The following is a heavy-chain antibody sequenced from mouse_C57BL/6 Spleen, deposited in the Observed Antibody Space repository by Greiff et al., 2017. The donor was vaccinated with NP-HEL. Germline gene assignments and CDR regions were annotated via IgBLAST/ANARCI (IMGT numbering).Heavy chain of an antibody. D-gene: IGHD2-4*01. CDR1: GYTFTSYW. J-gene: IGHJ2*01. Sequence: QVQLQQPGAELVKPGASVKLSCKASGYTFTSYWMHWVKQRPGQGLEWIGMIHPNSGSTNYNETFKSKATLTVDKSSSTAYMQLSSLTSEDSAVCCCARWEDYDGGADYWGQGTTLTVSS. CDR3: ARWEDYDGGADY. CDR2: IHPNSGST. V-gene: IGHV1-64*01.